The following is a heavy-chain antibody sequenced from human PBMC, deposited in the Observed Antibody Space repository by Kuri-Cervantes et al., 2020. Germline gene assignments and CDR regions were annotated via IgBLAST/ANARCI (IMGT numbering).Heavy chain of an antibody. D-gene: IGHD2-15*01. J-gene: IGHJ4*02. CDR3: ARVVGFLYGDY. CDR2: IYYSGST. Sequence: SETLSLTCTVSGGSISSSSYYWGWIRQPPGKGLEWIGSIYYSGSTYYNPSLKSRVTISVDTSKNQFSLKLSSVTAADTAVYYCARVVGFLYGDYWGQGTLVTVSS. CDR1: GGSISSSSYY. V-gene: IGHV4-39*01.